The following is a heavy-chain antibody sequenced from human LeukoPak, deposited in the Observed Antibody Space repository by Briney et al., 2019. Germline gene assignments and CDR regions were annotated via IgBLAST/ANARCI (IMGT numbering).Heavy chain of an antibody. CDR3: ARTGIGPNPFDY. D-gene: IGHD3-10*01. Sequence: GASVKVSCKASGGTFSSYAISWVRQAPGQGLEWMGGIIPIFGTANYAQKFQGRVTITTDESTSTAYMELSSLRSEDTAVYYCARTGIGPNPFDYWGQGTLVTVSS. CDR2: IIPIFGTA. V-gene: IGHV1-69*05. J-gene: IGHJ4*02. CDR1: GGTFSSYA.